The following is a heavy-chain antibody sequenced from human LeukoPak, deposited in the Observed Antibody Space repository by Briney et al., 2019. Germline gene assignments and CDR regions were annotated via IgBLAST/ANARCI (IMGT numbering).Heavy chain of an antibody. CDR1: GYTFTSHD. D-gene: IGHD3-10*01. Sequence: ASVKVSCKASGYTFTSHDINWVRQATGQGLEWMGWINAGNGNTKYSQKFQGRVTITRDTSASTAYMELSSLRSEDTAVYYCARGQRRQTYGSGSPFDPWGQGTLVTVSS. CDR2: INAGNGNT. V-gene: IGHV1-3*01. J-gene: IGHJ5*02. CDR3: ARGQRRQTYGSGSPFDP.